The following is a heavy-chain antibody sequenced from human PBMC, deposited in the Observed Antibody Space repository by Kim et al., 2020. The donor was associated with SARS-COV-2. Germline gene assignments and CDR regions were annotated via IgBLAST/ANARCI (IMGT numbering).Heavy chain of an antibody. V-gene: IGHV3-9*01. J-gene: IGHJ4*02. CDR2: ISWDSSNI. D-gene: IGHD3-3*01. CDR3: ARTRTNFGYDFLDY. CDR1: GFTFGQYV. Sequence: GGSLRLSCAATGFTFGQYVMHWVRQAPGKGLEWVSHISWDSSNIEYAGSVRGRFTISRDNAKNSLFLQMNNLRNEDTALYYCARTRTNFGYDFLDYWGRGTLVTVSP.